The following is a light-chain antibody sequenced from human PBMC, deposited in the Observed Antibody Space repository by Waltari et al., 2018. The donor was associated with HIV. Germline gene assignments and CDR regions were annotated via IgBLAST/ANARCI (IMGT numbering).Light chain of an antibody. CDR1: DSPSEFTT. CDR2: DVS. Sequence: QSVLSQPPSASATPGPRVTISCSGSDSPSEFTTFSLYQQFPGAAPQLLIYDVSHRPSGVPDRFSGSKSGTSASLTISTLQSEDEALYYCAARSDISTTWVFGGGTRLTVL. J-gene: IGLJ3*02. V-gene: IGLV1-47*01. CDR3: AARSDISTTWV.